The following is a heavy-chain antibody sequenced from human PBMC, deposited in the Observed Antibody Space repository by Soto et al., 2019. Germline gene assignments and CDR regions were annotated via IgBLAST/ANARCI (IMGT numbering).Heavy chain of an antibody. J-gene: IGHJ4*02. CDR3: AIYHLELFRFDY. D-gene: IGHD2-2*01. CDR2: ISLYNGNT. CDR1: YFSSTSHG. V-gene: IGHV1-18*04. Sequence: GASVKVSCSAYYFSSTSHGISWVRQAPGQGLEWMGWISLYNGNTNYAQQFQGRVTMTTDTSTSTAYMELRSLRSDDTAMYFCAIYHLELFRFDYWGQGTLVTVPS.